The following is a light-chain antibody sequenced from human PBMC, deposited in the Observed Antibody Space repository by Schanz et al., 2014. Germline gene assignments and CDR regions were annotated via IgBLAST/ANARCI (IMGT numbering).Light chain of an antibody. CDR3: LLSYSGARV. CDR2: DTT. V-gene: IGLV7-46*01. CDR1: TGAVTSGHY. J-gene: IGLJ3*02. Sequence: QAVVTQEPSLTVSPGGTVTLTCGSSTGAVTSGHYPYWFQQKPGQAPTTLIYDTTKKHSWTPARFSGSLLGGKAALTLSGVQPEDEAEYYCLLSYSGARVFGGGTKLTVL.